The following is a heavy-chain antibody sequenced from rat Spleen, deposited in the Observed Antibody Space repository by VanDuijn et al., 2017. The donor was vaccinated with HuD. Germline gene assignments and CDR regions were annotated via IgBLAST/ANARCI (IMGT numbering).Heavy chain of an antibody. D-gene: IGHD1-12*02. CDR3: ATEPMVLITTGDY. CDR2: ISPSGGST. J-gene: IGHJ2*01. V-gene: IGHV5-19*01. Sequence: EVKLVESGGGLVQPGRSLKLSCAASGFTFSSFPMAWVRQAPKKGLEWVAYISPSGGSTYYRDSVKGRFTISRDNAKSTLYLQMDSLRSEETATYYCATEPMVLITTGDYWGQGVMVTVSS. CDR1: GFTFSSFP.